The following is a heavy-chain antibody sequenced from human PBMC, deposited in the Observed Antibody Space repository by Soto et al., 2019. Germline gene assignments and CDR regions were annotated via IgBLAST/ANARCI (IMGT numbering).Heavy chain of an antibody. CDR3: AKGPDRGFFDF. Sequence: GGSLRLSCAASSFTVSSYYMSWVRQAPGKGLEWVSVLYGGDSTYYADSVKGRFTMSRDTSKNTLYLQMNSLRAEDTAVYYCAKGPDRGFFDFWGRGTMVTVSS. CDR1: SFTVSSYY. D-gene: IGHD3-22*01. CDR2: LYGGDST. J-gene: IGHJ4*02. V-gene: IGHV3-53*01.